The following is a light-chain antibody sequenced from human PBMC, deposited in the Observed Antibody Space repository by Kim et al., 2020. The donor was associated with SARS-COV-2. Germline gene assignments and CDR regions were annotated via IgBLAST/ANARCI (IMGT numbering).Light chain of an antibody. CDR1: NSNIGAGYD. V-gene: IGLV1-40*01. Sequence: RVTISCTGSNSNIGAGYDVHWYQQVPGTAPKLLIYATNSRPSGVPDRFSGSKSGTSASLAITGLQAEDEADYYCQSYDSSLSAGLFGGGTQLTVL. J-gene: IGLJ2*01. CDR2: ATN. CDR3: QSYDSSLSAGL.